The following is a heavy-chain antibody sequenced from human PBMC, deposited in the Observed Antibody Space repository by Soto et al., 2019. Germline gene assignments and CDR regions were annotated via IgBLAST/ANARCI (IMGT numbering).Heavy chain of an antibody. V-gene: IGHV1-18*01. Sequence: AXVKVSCKASGYTFTSYGISWVRQAPGQGLEWMGWISAYNGNTNYAQKLQGRVTMTTDTSTSTAYMELRSLRSEDTAVYYCAIGIAVAGTKSVYYWGQGTPVTVSS. CDR2: ISAYNGNT. D-gene: IGHD6-19*01. CDR3: AIGIAVAGTKSVYY. J-gene: IGHJ4*02. CDR1: GYTFTSYG.